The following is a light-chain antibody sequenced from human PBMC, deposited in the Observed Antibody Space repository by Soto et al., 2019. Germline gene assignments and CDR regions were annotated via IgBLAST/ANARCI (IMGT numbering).Light chain of an antibody. CDR2: EVS. Sequence: LAQPASVSGSPGQSITISCTGTSSDVGGYNFVSWYQQHPGNAPKLMIYEVSNRPSGVSDRFSGSKSGNTASLTISGLQAEDEADYYCSSFTTSNTWMFGGGTKVTVL. J-gene: IGLJ3*02. CDR1: SSDVGGYNF. CDR3: SSFTTSNTWM. V-gene: IGLV2-14*01.